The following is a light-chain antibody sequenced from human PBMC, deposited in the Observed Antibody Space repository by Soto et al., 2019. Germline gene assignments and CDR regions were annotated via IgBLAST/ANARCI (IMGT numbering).Light chain of an antibody. CDR1: QSVSSN. CDR2: GAS. Sequence: EIVMTQSPATLSVSPGERATLSCRASQSVSSNLAWYQQKPGQAPRLLIYGASTRATGIPDRFSGSGSGTEFTLTISSLQSEDVAVYYCQQYNKWPPYTFGQGTKLEIK. J-gene: IGKJ2*01. V-gene: IGKV3-15*01. CDR3: QQYNKWPPYT.